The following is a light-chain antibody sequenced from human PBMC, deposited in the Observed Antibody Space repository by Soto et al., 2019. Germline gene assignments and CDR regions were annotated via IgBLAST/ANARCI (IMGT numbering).Light chain of an antibody. CDR3: CSYTTSNTRQIV. Sequence: LTQPASVSGSPGQSITISCTGTSSDVGGYNYVSWYQQHPGKAPKFMIYDVSNRPSGVSNRFSGSKSGNAASLTISGLQAEDEADYYCCSYTTSNTRQIVFGTGTKVTVL. CDR1: SSDVGGYNY. CDR2: DVS. V-gene: IGLV2-14*01. J-gene: IGLJ1*01.